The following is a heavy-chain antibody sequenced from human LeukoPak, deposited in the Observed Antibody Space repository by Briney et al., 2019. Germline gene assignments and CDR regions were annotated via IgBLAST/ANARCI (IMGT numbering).Heavy chain of an antibody. V-gene: IGHV3-30-3*01. J-gene: IGHJ5*02. CDR2: ISYDGSNK. CDR3: ARDDLPRSYYDFWSGLFDP. Sequence: GGSLRLSCAASGFTFSSYAMHWVRQAPGKGLEWVAVISYDGSNKYYADSVKGRFTISRDNSKNTLYLQMNSLRAEDTAVYYCARDDLPRSYYDFWSGLFDPWGQGTLVTVSS. D-gene: IGHD3-3*01. CDR1: GFTFSSYA.